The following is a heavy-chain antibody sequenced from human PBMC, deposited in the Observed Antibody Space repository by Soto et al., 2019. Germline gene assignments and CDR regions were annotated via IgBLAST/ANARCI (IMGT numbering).Heavy chain of an antibody. Sequence: QVHLQESGPGLVKPSETLSLSCTVSGGSINGYYWNWIRQTPGKGLEWLGYIYFSGSTYYNPSRKFRLTISLCTSKKQFSLKLSSVPAAYTAVYYCSSQEGVPATPCDSWGQGTLVYVSS. J-gene: IGHJ4*02. D-gene: IGHD3-10*01. CDR3: SSQEGVPATPCDS. V-gene: IGHV4-59*01. CDR1: GGSINGYY. CDR2: IYFSGST.